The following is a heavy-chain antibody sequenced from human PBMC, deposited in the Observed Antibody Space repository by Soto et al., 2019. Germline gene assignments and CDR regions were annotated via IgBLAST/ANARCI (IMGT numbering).Heavy chain of an antibody. CDR3: ATRKTYYYGSGSYNGFDP. Sequence: ASETLSLTCTVSGGSISSSSYYWGWIRQPPGKGLEWIGSIYYSGSTYYNPSLKSRVTISVDTSKNQFSLKLSSVTAADTAVYYCATRKTYYYGSGSYNGFDPWGQGTLVTVSS. V-gene: IGHV4-39*01. D-gene: IGHD3-10*01. CDR1: GGSISSSSYY. J-gene: IGHJ5*02. CDR2: IYYSGST.